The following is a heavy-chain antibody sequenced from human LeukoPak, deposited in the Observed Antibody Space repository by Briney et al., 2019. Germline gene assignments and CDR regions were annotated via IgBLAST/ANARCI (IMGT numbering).Heavy chain of an antibody. D-gene: IGHD1-26*01. CDR1: GFTFSSYW. Sequence: GGSLRLSCAASGFTFSSYWMHWVRQAPGKGLEWVSAISGSGGSTYYADSVKGRFTISRDNSKNTLYLQMNSLRAEDTAVYYCAKGRDIVGAFAFDYWGQGTLVTVSS. CDR3: AKGRDIVGAFAFDY. J-gene: IGHJ4*02. CDR2: ISGSGGST. V-gene: IGHV3-23*01.